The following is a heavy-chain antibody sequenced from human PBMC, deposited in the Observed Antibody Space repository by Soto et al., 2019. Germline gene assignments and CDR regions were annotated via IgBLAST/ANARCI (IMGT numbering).Heavy chain of an antibody. CDR3: ARAVFTSYGDYGGY. J-gene: IGHJ4*02. Sequence: GGSLRLSCAASGFTFSSYAMHWVRQAPGKGLEWVAVISYDGSNKYYADSVKGRFTISRDNSKNTLYLQMNSLRAEDTAVYYCARAVFTSYGDYGGYWGQGTLVTVSS. V-gene: IGHV3-30-3*01. D-gene: IGHD4-17*01. CDR1: GFTFSSYA. CDR2: ISYDGSNK.